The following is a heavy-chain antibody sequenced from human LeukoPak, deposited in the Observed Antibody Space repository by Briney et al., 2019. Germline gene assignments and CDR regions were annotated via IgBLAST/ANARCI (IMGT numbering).Heavy chain of an antibody. J-gene: IGHJ3*02. CDR3: ATVRAKMAPRTDAFDI. CDR2: FDPEDGET. Sequence: ASVKVSCKVSGYTLTELSMHWVRQAPGKGLEWMGGFDPEDGETIYAQKFQGRVTMTEDTSTDTAYIELSSLRSEDTAVYYCATVRAKMAPRTDAFDIWGQGTMVTVSS. V-gene: IGHV1-24*01. CDR1: GYTLTELS. D-gene: IGHD5-24*01.